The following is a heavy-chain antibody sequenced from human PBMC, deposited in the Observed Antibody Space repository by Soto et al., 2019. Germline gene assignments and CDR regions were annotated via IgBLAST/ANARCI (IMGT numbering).Heavy chain of an antibody. J-gene: IGHJ6*02. Sequence: QVQLVQTVAEVKKPGASVKVSCKASGYTFTGYYMHWVRQAPGQGLEWMGWINPNSGGTNYAQKFQGRVTMTRDTSISTDYMELSRLRSDDTAVYYCARDPSQVATPSSGDVWGQGTTVTVSS. D-gene: IGHD5-12*01. CDR2: INPNSGGT. CDR3: ARDPSQVATPSSGDV. CDR1: GYTFTGYY. V-gene: IGHV1-2*02.